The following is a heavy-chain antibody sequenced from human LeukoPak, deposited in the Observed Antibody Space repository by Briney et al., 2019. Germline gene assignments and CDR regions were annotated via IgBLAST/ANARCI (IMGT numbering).Heavy chain of an antibody. CDR3: AKDSTYSLDY. CDR1: GFTFSSYG. V-gene: IGHV3-30*02. D-gene: IGHD2-15*01. CDR2: IRYDGSDK. J-gene: IGHJ4*02. Sequence: GESLRLSCAASGFTFSSYGMHWVRQAPGRGREWVAFIRYDGSDKYYSDSVKGRFTISRDNSKNTLYLQVNSLRAEDTAVYYCAKDSTYSLDYWGQGTLVTVSS.